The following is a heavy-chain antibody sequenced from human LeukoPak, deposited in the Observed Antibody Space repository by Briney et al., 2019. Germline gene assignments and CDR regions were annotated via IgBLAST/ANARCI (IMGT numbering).Heavy chain of an antibody. Sequence: SETLSLTCTVSGGSISSSSYYWGWIRQPPGKGLEWIGSIYYSGSTYYNPSLKSRVTISVDTSKNQFSLKLSSVTAADTAVYYCARDLGDGYNRWFDPWGQGTLVTVSS. D-gene: IGHD5-24*01. V-gene: IGHV4-39*07. CDR1: GGSISSSSYY. CDR2: IYYSGST. CDR3: ARDLGDGYNRWFDP. J-gene: IGHJ5*02.